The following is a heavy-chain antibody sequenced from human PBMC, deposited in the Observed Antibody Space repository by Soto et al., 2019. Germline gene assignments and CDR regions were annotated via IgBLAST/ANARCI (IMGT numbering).Heavy chain of an antibody. V-gene: IGHV1-69*12. CDR1: GGTFSSYA. CDR3: ARMSGVLVPAAMNWFDP. CDR2: IIPIFGTA. Sequence: QVQLVQSGAEVKKPGSSVKVSCKASGGTFSSYAISWVRQAPGQGLEWMGGIIPIFGTANYAQKFQGRVTITADESTSTAYMELRSLRSEDTAVYYCARMSGVLVPAAMNWFDPWGQGTLVTVSS. J-gene: IGHJ5*02. D-gene: IGHD2-2*01.